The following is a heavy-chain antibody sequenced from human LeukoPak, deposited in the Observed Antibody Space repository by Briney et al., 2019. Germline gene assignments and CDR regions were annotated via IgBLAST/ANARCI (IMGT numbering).Heavy chain of an antibody. V-gene: IGHV3-21*01. J-gene: IGHJ4*02. CDR1: GFTFSSCS. Sequence: GGTLRLSCAASGFTFSSCSMNWVRQAPGKGLEWVSSISSSSSYIYYADSVKGRFTISRDNAKNSLYLQMNSLRAEDTAVYYCARGAAAAIDYWGQGTLVTVSS. D-gene: IGHD6-13*01. CDR2: ISSSSSYI. CDR3: ARGAAAAIDY.